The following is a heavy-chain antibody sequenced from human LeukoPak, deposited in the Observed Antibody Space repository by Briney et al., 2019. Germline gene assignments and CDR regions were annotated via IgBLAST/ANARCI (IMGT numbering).Heavy chain of an antibody. Sequence: GGSLRLSCAASGFTFSSHSVHWVRQAPGKGLEWVALTSYDGGNKYYAGSVEGRFTISRDNSKNTLYLQVNSLRPEDTAVYYCARDNGYRNGHAFDFWGQGTLVTVSS. D-gene: IGHD5-18*01. CDR1: GFTFSSHS. J-gene: IGHJ4*02. CDR2: TSYDGGNK. CDR3: ARDNGYRNGHAFDF. V-gene: IGHV3-30-3*01.